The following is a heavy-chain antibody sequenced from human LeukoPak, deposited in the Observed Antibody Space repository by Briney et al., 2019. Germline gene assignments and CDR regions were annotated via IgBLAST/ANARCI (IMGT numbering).Heavy chain of an antibody. CDR1: GFTFSSYA. D-gene: IGHD3-10*01. J-gene: IGHJ4*02. V-gene: IGHV3-23*01. CDR2: ISGSGGGT. CDR3: GRGGYSFPPPPPPLDY. Sequence: GGSLRLSCAASGFTFSSYAMSWVRQAPGKGLEWVSAISGSGGGTYYADSVKGRFTISRDNSKNTLYLQMNSLRAEDTAVYYCGRGGYSFPPPPPPLDYWGQGTLVTVSS.